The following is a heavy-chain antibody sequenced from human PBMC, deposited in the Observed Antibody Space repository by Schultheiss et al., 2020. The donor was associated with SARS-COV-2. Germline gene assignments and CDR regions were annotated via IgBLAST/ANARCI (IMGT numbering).Heavy chain of an antibody. CDR3: ARHFRGYYGSGSYSLIDY. V-gene: IGHV4-34*01. Sequence: GSLRLSCAVYGGSFSGYYWSWIRQPPGKGLEWIGEINHSGSTNYNPSLKSRVTISVDTSKNQFSLKLSSVTAADTAVYYCARHFRGYYGSGSYSLIDYWGQGTLVTVSS. CDR1: GGSFSGYY. CDR2: INHSGST. J-gene: IGHJ4*02. D-gene: IGHD3-10*01.